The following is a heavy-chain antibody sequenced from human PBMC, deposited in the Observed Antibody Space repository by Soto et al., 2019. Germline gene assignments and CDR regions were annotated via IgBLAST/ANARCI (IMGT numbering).Heavy chain of an antibody. Sequence: QVQLVESGGGVVQPGRSLRLSCAASGFTFSSYGVHWFRQAPGKGLEWVAMISVDGTNKYYADSVKGRFTISRDDSKNTLYLQMNSPRADDTALYFCAKDKRARSAYDGGLWGQGTLVTVSS. CDR2: ISVDGTNK. D-gene: IGHD5-12*01. CDR1: GFTFSSYG. V-gene: IGHV3-30*18. CDR3: AKDKRARSAYDGGL. J-gene: IGHJ4*02.